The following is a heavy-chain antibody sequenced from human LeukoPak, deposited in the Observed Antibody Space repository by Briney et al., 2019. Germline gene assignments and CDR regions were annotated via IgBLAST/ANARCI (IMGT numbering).Heavy chain of an antibody. CDR1: GFTFSSYA. Sequence: PGGSLRLSCAASGFTFSSYAMSWVRQAPGRGLEWVSGIRGGGGSTYYADSVKGRFTISRDNSKNTLYLQMNSLRAEDTAVYYCAKVWWDLLSSFDNWGQGTLVTVSS. J-gene: IGHJ4*02. CDR2: IRGGGGST. CDR3: AKVWWDLLSSFDN. D-gene: IGHD1-26*01. V-gene: IGHV3-23*01.